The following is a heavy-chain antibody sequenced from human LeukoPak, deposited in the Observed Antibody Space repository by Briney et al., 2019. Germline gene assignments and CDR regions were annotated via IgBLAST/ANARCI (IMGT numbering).Heavy chain of an antibody. V-gene: IGHV3-30-3*02. CDR2: ISFDGNNV. J-gene: IGHJ4*02. Sequence: GRSLRLSCAASGFTFSTCAMHWVRQAPDMGLEWLAMISFDGNNVNHADSVQGRFTISRDNSKSTLCLQMNSLRAEDTAVYYCAKQLGYCSDGSCYFPYWGQGTLVTVSS. D-gene: IGHD2-15*01. CDR1: GFTFSTCA. CDR3: AKQLGYCSDGSCYFPY.